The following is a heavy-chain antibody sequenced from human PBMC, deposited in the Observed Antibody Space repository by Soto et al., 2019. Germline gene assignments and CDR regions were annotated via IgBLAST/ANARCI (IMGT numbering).Heavy chain of an antibody. V-gene: IGHV3-30*18. D-gene: IGHD6-13*01. Sequence: QVQLVESGGGVVQPGRSLRLSCAASGFTFSNYGMHWVRQAPGKGLEWVAVISYDESSKYYADSVKGRFTISRDNSKNTLDLQMNSLRPEDTAVYYCAKDAPLKQQLDGRTDYWGQGTLVTVSS. CDR2: ISYDESSK. CDR3: AKDAPLKQQLDGRTDY. J-gene: IGHJ4*02. CDR1: GFTFSNYG.